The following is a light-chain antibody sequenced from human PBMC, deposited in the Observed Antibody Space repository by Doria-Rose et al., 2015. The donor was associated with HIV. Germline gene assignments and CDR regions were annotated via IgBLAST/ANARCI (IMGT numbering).Light chain of an antibody. CDR1: QSFSSTY. J-gene: IGKJ1*01. CDR3: HQYGTSWT. V-gene: IGKV3-20*01. CDR2: DGS. Sequence: TQSPGTLSLSPGARAPLSCRASQSFSSTYLAWYQRKPGQAPSLLIYDGSTRATGIPDRFSASGSGTDFTLTINRLEPEDFALYYCHQYGTSWTFGQGTKVEI.